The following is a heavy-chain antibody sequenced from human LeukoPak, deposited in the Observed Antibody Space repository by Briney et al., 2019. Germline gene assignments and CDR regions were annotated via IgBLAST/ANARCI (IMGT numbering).Heavy chain of an antibody. D-gene: IGHD3-10*01. CDR1: GGSISSYY. Sequence: SETLSLTCTVAGGSISSYYWSWIRQPPGKGLEWIGYIYYSGSTNYNPSLKSRVTISVDTSKNQFSLKLSSVTAADTAVYYCAGSRVTMVQGVIITSPYYYGMDVWGKGTTVTVFS. CDR3: AGSRVTMVQGVIITSPYYYGMDV. CDR2: IYYSGST. V-gene: IGHV4-59*01. J-gene: IGHJ6*04.